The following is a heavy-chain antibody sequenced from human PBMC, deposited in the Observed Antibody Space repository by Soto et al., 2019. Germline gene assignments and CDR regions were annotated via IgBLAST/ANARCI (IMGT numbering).Heavy chain of an antibody. CDR1: GGFVSSGSYY. D-gene: IGHD1-1*01. CDR3: ARVERGTATTVVDAFDI. J-gene: IGHJ3*02. Sequence: QVQIQQWGAGLLKPSETLSLTCAVYGGFVSSGSYYWSWIRQPPGKGLEWIGDMSHSGGTHFNPSLKSRVTISVDTSKNQFSLKMSSVTAADTALYYCARVERGTATTVVDAFDIWGPGTMVTVSS. CDR2: MSHSGGT. V-gene: IGHV4-34*01.